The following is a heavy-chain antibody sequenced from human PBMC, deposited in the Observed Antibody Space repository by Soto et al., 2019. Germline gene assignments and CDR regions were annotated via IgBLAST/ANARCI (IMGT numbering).Heavy chain of an antibody. CDR3: ATSQKGYNWNYFDH. D-gene: IGHD1-20*01. Sequence: LETLSLTCAVSGASISGSYYYWAWLRQSPGKGPEWIGSVFYTGFTSYNPSLESRVSVSVDTSKSQFSLKLSAVTAADTAVYYCATSQKGYNWNYFDHWGQGALVTVSS. CDR2: VFYTGFT. J-gene: IGHJ4*02. V-gene: IGHV4-39*01. CDR1: GASISGSYYY.